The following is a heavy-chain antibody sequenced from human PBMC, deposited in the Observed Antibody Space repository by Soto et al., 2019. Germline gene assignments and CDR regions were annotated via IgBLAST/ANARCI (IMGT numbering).Heavy chain of an antibody. D-gene: IGHD2-15*01. CDR1: GFTFSSYS. CDR2: VSSSSTTR. V-gene: IGHV3-48*01. J-gene: IGHJ4*02. CDR3: ARDHCSGGTCYYFDY. Sequence: EVQLVESGGGLVQTGGSLRLSCAASGFTFSSYSMNWVRQAPGTGLEWVSYVSSSSTTRYYADSVKDRFTISRDNAKNSLYLQMNRLRAEDTAVYYCARDHCSGGTCYYFDYWGQGTLVTVSS.